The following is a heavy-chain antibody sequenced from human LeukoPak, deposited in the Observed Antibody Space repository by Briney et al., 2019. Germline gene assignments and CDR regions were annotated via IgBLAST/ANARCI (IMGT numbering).Heavy chain of an antibody. Sequence: AGGSLRLSCAASGFTFDDYGMSWVRQAPGKGLEWVSGINWNGGSTGYADSVKGRFTISRDNAKNSLYLQMNSLRAEDTALYYCARALEGDSHDSSGYYYVSYFAYWGQGTLVTVSS. CDR1: GFTFDDYG. CDR2: INWNGGST. J-gene: IGHJ4*02. V-gene: IGHV3-20*04. CDR3: ARALEGDSHDSSGYYYVSYFAY. D-gene: IGHD3-22*01.